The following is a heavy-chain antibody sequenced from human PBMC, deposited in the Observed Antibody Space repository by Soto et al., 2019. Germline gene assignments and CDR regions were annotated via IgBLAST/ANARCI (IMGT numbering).Heavy chain of an antibody. CDR2: IYYSGST. D-gene: IGHD3-10*01. J-gene: IGHJ3*02. Sequence: SETLSLTCTVSGGSISGYYWGWIRQPPGKGLEWIGSIYYSGSTYYNPSLKSRVTISVDTSKNQFSLKLSSVTAADTAVYYCARDGGRAHDAFDIWGQGTMVTVSS. CDR1: GGSISGYY. V-gene: IGHV4-39*02. CDR3: ARDGGRAHDAFDI.